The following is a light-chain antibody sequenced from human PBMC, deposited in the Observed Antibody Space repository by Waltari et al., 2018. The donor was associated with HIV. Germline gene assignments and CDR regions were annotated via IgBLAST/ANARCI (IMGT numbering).Light chain of an antibody. V-gene: IGKV1-5*03. Sequence: DIKMTQSPSVMSASLGDRITISCRASQSVNTWVAWYQQKPGKAPKLLIHTASTVARGVPSRFSGRGSGALFTLTIAGLQPDDYATYYCQQYETYYTFGLGT. J-gene: IGKJ2*01. CDR3: QQYETYYT. CDR2: TAS. CDR1: QSVNTW.